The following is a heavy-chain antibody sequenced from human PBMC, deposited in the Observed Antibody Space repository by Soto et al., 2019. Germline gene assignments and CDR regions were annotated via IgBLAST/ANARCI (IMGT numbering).Heavy chain of an antibody. CDR3: AKDPEYYYDSSGYLY. D-gene: IGHD3-22*01. J-gene: IGHJ4*02. CDR2: ISYDGSNK. V-gene: IGHV3-30*18. CDR1: GFTFSSYG. Sequence: PGGSLRLSCAASGFTFSSYGMHWVRQAPGKGLEWVAVISYDGSNKYYADSVKGRFTISRDNSKDTLYLQMNSLRAEDTAVYYCAKDPEYYYDSSGYLYWGQGTLVTVS.